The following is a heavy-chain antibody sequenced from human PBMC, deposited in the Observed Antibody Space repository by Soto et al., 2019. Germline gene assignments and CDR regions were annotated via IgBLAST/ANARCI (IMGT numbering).Heavy chain of an antibody. J-gene: IGHJ3*02. V-gene: IGHV1-58*02. Sequence: ASVKVSCKASGFTFTSSAMQWVRQARGQRLEWIGWIVVGSGNTNYAQKFQERVTITRDMSTSTAYMELSSLRSEDTAVDYCAAGCASGGDGYDAFDIWGQGTMVTVSS. CDR3: AAGCASGGDGYDAFDI. CDR1: GFTFTSSA. D-gene: IGHD2-21*02. CDR2: IVVGSGNT.